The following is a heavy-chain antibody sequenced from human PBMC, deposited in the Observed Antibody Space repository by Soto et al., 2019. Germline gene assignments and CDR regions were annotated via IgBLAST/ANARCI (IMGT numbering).Heavy chain of an antibody. Sequence: QVHLVESGGGVVQPGGSLRLSCAASGFNFRGFTMHWVRQAPDKGLEWLSVISYAGDYKNYADSVRGRISISRDNSKNTLFLQMNSLSPDDTAVYFCAREPWGYSVSAKHFDYWGQGSLVIVSS. CDR3: AREPWGYSVSAKHFDY. D-gene: IGHD4-4*01. CDR1: GFNFRGFT. J-gene: IGHJ4*02. V-gene: IGHV3-30-3*01. CDR2: ISYAGDYK.